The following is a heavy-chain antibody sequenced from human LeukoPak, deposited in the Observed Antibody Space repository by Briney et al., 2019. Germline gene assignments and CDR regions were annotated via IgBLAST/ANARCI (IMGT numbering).Heavy chain of an antibody. J-gene: IGHJ4*02. D-gene: IGHD3-3*01. CDR2: ISGSGGST. V-gene: IGHV3-23*01. CDR3: AKVGRFLEWLLGGPGFDY. Sequence: GGSLRLSRAASGFTFSSYAMSWVRQAPGKGLEWVSAISGSGGSTYYADSVKGRFTISRDNSKNTLYLRMNSLRAEDTAVYYCAKVGRFLEWLLGGPGFDYWGQGTLVTVSS. CDR1: GFTFSSYA.